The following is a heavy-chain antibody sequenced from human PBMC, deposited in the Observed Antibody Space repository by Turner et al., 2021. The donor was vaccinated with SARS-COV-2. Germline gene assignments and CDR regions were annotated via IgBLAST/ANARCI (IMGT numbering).Heavy chain of an antibody. V-gene: IGHV3-30*03. CDR2: ISFDGSIK. J-gene: IGHJ4*02. CDR3: ASDSTWGGSYSVDY. D-gene: IGHD1-26*01. Sequence: GRSLRLSSAASGFTFSNYGMHWVRQAPGKGLEWVAVISFDGSIKYYADSVKCRFTISRDNSKNTLYLQMNSLRAEDKAVYYCASDSTWGGSYSVDYWGQGTLDTVS. CDR1: GFTFSNYG.